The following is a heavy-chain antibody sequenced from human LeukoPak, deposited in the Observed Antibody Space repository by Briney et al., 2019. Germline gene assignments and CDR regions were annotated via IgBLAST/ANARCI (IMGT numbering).Heavy chain of an antibody. J-gene: IGHJ3*01. CDR3: ARVRHNSGYDDAFDV. CDR2: IDYSGTT. D-gene: IGHD5-18*01. CDR1: YGSTGTYY. Sequence: SETLSLTCTVSYGSTGTYYWSWIRQPPGRGLEWIGYIDYSGTTKYNPSLKSRVSISVDKSKNQFSLRLSSVTAADTAVYYCARVRHNSGYDDAFDVWGQGTMVIVSS. V-gene: IGHV4-59*01.